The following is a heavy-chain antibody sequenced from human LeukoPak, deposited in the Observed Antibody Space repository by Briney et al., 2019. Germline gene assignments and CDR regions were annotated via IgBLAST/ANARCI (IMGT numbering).Heavy chain of an antibody. D-gene: IGHD3-3*01. J-gene: IGHJ5*02. Sequence: TSETLSLTCAVYGGSFSGYYWSWIRQPPGKGLEWIGEIHHNGSTNYNPSLKSRVTMSLDTSKNHFSLKLSSVTAADTAMYFCTRGVLECSNWFDPWGQGTLVTVSS. CDR1: GGSFSGYY. V-gene: IGHV4-34*01. CDR3: TRGVLECSNWFDP. CDR2: IHHNGST.